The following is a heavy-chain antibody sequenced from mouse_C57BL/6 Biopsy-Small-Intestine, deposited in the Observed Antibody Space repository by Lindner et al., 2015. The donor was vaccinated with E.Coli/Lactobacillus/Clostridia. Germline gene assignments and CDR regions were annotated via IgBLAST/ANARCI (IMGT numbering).Heavy chain of an antibody. Sequence: VQLQESGPELVKPGASVKLSCKASGYIFTEYTIHWVKQRSGQGLEWIGWFYPRSNSIKYNEKFKGKATFTADTSSNTAYMQLSSLTTEDSAIYYCARPYYYGSSYFDYWGQGTTLTVSS. J-gene: IGHJ2*01. V-gene: IGHV1-62-2*01. D-gene: IGHD1-1*01. CDR1: GYIFTEYT. CDR2: FYPRSNSI. CDR3: ARPYYYGSSYFDY.